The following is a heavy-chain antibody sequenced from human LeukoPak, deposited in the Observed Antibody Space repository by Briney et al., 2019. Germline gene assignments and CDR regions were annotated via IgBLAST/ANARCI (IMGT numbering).Heavy chain of an antibody. J-gene: IGHJ5*02. CDR2: INHSGST. D-gene: IGHD3-22*01. V-gene: IGHV4-34*01. CDR3: ARDPYYDSSGYYGKVHPRHPSSRNWFDP. Sequence: SETLSLTCAVYGGSFSGYCWSWIRQPPGKGLEWIGEINHSGSTNYNPSLKSRVTISVDTSKNQFSLKLSSVTAADTAVYYCARDPYYDSSGYYGKVHPRHPSSRNWFDPWGQGTLVTVSS. CDR1: GGSFSGYC.